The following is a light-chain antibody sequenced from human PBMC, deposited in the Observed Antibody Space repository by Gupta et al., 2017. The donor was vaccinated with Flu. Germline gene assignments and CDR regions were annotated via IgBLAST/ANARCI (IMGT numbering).Light chain of an antibody. CDR2: STN. CDR1: SGSVSTIYY. V-gene: IGLV8-61*01. CDR3: VLYMGSGIWV. J-gene: IGLJ3*02. Sequence: QTVVPQAPPFSVSPGGPVTLPCRLISGSVSTIYYPSWYQQTPGQAPRMIIYSTNTRSSGVPDRFSGSSLGSTAALTISGAQADDEADYYCVLYMGSGIWVFGGGTKLTVL.